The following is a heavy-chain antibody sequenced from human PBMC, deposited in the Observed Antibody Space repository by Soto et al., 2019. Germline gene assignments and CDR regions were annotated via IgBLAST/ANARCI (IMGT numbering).Heavy chain of an antibody. CDR3: ARDLPPVDY. Sequence: QIQLVQSGAEVKKPGASVKVSCKASGYTFSSYHITWVRQAPGQGLEWMGWISAYNGNTNYAQNLQGRVTMTTDPSTSTAYMELRSXXXXXXXVXYCARDLPPVDYWGQGTLVTVSS. CDR1: GYTFSSYH. J-gene: IGHJ4*02. V-gene: IGHV1-18*01. CDR2: ISAYNGNT.